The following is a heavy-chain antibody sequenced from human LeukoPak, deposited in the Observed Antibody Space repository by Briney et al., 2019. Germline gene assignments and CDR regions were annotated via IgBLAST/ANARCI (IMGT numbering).Heavy chain of an antibody. CDR3: ARLLGPDTDF. Sequence: PGGSLRLSCAASGFTFSTHWMAWVRQAPGKGLEWVANIKQDGSEKYYVDSVKGRFTISRDNAKNSLYLQMTSLRAEDTAVYYCARLLGPDTDFWGQGTLVTVSS. CDR2: IKQDGSEK. CDR1: GFTFSTHW. V-gene: IGHV3-7*01. J-gene: IGHJ4*02. D-gene: IGHD2-2*01.